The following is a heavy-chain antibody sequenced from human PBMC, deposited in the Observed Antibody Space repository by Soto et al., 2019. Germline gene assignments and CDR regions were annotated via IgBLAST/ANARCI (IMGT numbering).Heavy chain of an antibody. Sequence: QVQLQESGPGLVKPSQTLSLTCTVSGGSLSSGGYYWSWIRQHPGKGLAWIGYIYYSGSTYYNPSLKRRVTITVDTSKTQFSLKLSSVTAAGTAVYCGAREIDMTTYFDYWGQGTLVTVSS. CDR3: AREIDMTTYFDY. V-gene: IGHV4-31*03. J-gene: IGHJ4*02. CDR1: GGSLSSGGYY. D-gene: IGHD4-17*01. CDR2: IYYSGST.